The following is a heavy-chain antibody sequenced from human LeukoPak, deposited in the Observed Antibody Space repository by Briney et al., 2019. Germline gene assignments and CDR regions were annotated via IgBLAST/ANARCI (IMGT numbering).Heavy chain of an antibody. Sequence: GGSLRLSCAASGFTFSSYAMSWVRQAPGKGLERVSGSSGGGGNTYYADSVKGRFTISRDNSKNTLYLQMNSLRAEDTAVYYCAKAVSSAYRDFDFWGQGTLVTVSS. V-gene: IGHV3-23*01. J-gene: IGHJ4*02. CDR3: AKAVSSAYRDFDF. D-gene: IGHD3-22*01. CDR1: GFTFSSYA. CDR2: SSGGGGNT.